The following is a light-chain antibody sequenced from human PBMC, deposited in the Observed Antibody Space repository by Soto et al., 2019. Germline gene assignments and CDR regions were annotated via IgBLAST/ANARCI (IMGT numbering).Light chain of an antibody. CDR1: QSVSSSY. V-gene: IGKV3-20*01. CDR2: GAS. Sequence: EIVLTQSPGTLSLSPGETATLSCRASQSVSSSYLAWYQQKPGQAPRLLIYGASSRATGIPDRFSGSGSGTDFTLTISRLEPEDFAVYYCQQYGSSPATFGPGTKVDIK. J-gene: IGKJ3*01. CDR3: QQYGSSPAT.